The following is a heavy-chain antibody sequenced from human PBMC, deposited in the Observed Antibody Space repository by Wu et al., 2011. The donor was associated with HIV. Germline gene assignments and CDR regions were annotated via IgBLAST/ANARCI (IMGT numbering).Heavy chain of an antibody. Sequence: QVQLVQSGAEVKKPGASVKVSCKASGYTFTSYYMHWVRQAPGQGLEWMGIVNPSGGRTTYAQKFQGRVTLTRDTSTSTVYMEMRSLRSEDTAVYYCARVSEPSITMRVVASTGXDVWGQGTTVTVSS. CDR3: ARVSEPSITMRVVASTGXDV. V-gene: IGHV1-46*01. CDR2: VNPSGGRT. CDR1: GYTFTSYY. J-gene: IGHJ6*02. D-gene: IGHD3-22*01.